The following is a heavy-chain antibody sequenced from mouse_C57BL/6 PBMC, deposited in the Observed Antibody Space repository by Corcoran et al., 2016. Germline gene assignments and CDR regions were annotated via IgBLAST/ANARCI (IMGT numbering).Heavy chain of an antibody. V-gene: IGHV1-77*01. CDR1: CYTFTDYY. CDR2: IGPGSGST. J-gene: IGHJ1*03. D-gene: IGHD1-1*01. Sequence: QVQLKQSGAELVKPGASVKISCKASCYTFTDYYINWVQQRPGQGLEWIGKIGPGSGSTYYNEKFKGKATLTADKSSSTAYMQLSSLTSEDSAVYFCARSEVITTVVATNWYFDVWGTGTTVTVSS. CDR3: ARSEVITTVVATNWYFDV.